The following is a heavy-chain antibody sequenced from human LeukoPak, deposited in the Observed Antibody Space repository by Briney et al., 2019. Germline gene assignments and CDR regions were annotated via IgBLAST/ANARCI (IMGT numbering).Heavy chain of an antibody. CDR3: AKVQLPYYYYYYSMDV. D-gene: IGHD2-2*01. CDR2: ISNGGDNRDNT. Sequence: PGGSLRLSCTGSGFNFGEYAVNSVRPAPGKGLQWVSTISNGGDNRDNTYYADSVNERLTISRDNSMNTLYLQMNSLRAEDTAVYYCAKVQLPYYYYYYSMDVWGKGTTVTVSS. V-gene: IGHV3-23*01. CDR1: GFNFGEYA. J-gene: IGHJ6*04.